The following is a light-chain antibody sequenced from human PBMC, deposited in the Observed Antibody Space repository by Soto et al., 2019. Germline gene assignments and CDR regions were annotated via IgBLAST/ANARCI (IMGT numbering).Light chain of an antibody. CDR1: QSVSNNY. Sequence: IALTQTPCTLSLCPGERATLSCRASQSVSNNYLAWYQQKPGQAPRLLIYGASSRATGIPDRFSGSGSGTDFTLTISRLEPEDFAVYYCQQYGSSPITFGQGTRLEIK. CDR2: GAS. CDR3: QQYGSSPIT. V-gene: IGKV3-20*01. J-gene: IGKJ5*01.